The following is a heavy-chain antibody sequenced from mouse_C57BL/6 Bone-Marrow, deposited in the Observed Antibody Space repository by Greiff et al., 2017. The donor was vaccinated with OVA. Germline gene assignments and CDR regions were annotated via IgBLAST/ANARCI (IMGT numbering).Heavy chain of an antibody. V-gene: IGHV1-76*01. CDR3: ARGGVYYYAMDY. J-gene: IGHJ4*01. Sequence: VQLQQSGAELVRPGASVKLSCKASGYTFTDYYINWVKQRPGQGLEWIARIYPGSGNTYYNEKFKGKATLTAEKSSSTAYMQLSSLTSEDSAVYFCARGGVYYYAMDYWGQGTSVTVSS. CDR2: IYPGSGNT. CDR1: GYTFTDYY.